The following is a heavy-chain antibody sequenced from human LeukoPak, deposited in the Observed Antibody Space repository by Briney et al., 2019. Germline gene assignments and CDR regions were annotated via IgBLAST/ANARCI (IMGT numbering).Heavy chain of an antibody. D-gene: IGHD3-22*01. CDR1: GFTFSSYS. CDR2: ISSSSSYI. V-gene: IGHV3-21*01. Sequence: GGSLRLSCATSGFTFSSYSMNWVRQAPGKGLEWVSCISSSSSYIYYTDSVKGRFTISRDDAKNSLTLQMNSLRAEDTAVYYCARDLKYYDSSGFDYWGQGTLVTVSS. J-gene: IGHJ4*02. CDR3: ARDLKYYDSSGFDY.